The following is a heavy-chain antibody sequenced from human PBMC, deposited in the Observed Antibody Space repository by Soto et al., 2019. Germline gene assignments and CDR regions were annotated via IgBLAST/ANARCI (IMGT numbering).Heavy chain of an antibody. CDR2: ITGNSEYK. J-gene: IGHJ4*02. D-gene: IGHD1-26*01. CDR3: ARSGELLQTFDS. Sequence: LRLSCVVSGVSFSDYSMNWVRQAPGKGLEWVSLITGNSEYKYYAGSVKGRFTVSRDNAKNSLYLQMNSLTVEDTAVYYCARSGELLQTFDSWGQGTLVTVSS. V-gene: IGHV3-21*06. CDR1: GVSFSDYS.